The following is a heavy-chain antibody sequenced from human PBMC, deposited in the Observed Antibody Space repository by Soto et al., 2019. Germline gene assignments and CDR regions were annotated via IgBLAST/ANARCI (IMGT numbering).Heavy chain of an antibody. CDR1: GGTFSSYA. Sequence: AASVKVSCKASGGTFSSYAISWVRQSPGQGLEWMGGIIPIFGTANYAQKFQGRVTITADESTSTAYMELSSLRSEDTAVYYCARGLNTYQQLALYYYGMDVWGQGTTVTVSS. V-gene: IGHV1-69*13. D-gene: IGHD6-13*01. CDR3: ARGLNTYQQLALYYYGMDV. CDR2: IIPIFGTA. J-gene: IGHJ6*02.